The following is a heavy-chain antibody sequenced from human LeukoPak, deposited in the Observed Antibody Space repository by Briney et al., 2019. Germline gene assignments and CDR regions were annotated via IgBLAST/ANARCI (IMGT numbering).Heavy chain of an antibody. CDR2: INSDGSST. Sequence: PGGSLRLSCAASGFTFSSYAMTWVRQAPGKGLVWVSRINSDGSSTSYADSVKGRFTISRDNAKNTLYLQMNSLRAEDTAVYYCARTLPPLGWYFDLWGRGTLVTVSS. CDR3: ARTLPPLGWYFDL. J-gene: IGHJ2*01. V-gene: IGHV3-74*01. CDR1: GFTFSSYA.